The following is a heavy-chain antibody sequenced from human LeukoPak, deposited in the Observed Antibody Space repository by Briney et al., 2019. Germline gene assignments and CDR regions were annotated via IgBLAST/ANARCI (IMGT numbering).Heavy chain of an antibody. V-gene: IGHV1-3*01. Sequence: ASVKVSCKASGYTFTSYDINWVRQATGQGLEWMGWINGGNGNTKYSQKFQGRVTITRDTSASTAYMELSSLRSEDTAVYYCATRLDILTGYYGDFDYWGQGTLVTVSS. D-gene: IGHD3-9*01. J-gene: IGHJ4*02. CDR1: GYTFTSYD. CDR2: INGGNGNT. CDR3: ATRLDILTGYYGDFDY.